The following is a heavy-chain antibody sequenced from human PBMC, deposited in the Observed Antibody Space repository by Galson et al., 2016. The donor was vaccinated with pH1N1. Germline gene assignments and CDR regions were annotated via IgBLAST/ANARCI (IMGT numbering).Heavy chain of an antibody. CDR1: GNTLTDLS. CDR3: AKLSSTSGWYNGWYFDL. Sequence: SVKVSCKVSGNTLTDLSIHWVRRAPGKGLEWMGGFYPEDGETLYTQRLPQRFQGRLAVTEDTSTDTAYLELSSLRPEDTAIYYCAKLSSTSGWYNGWYFDLWGLGTLVTASS. J-gene: IGHJ2*01. CDR2: FYPEDGET. V-gene: IGHV1-24*01. D-gene: IGHD6-13*01.